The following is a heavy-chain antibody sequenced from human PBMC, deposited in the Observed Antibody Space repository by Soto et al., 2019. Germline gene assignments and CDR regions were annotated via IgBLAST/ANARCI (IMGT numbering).Heavy chain of an antibody. J-gene: IGHJ5*02. D-gene: IGHD2-15*01. V-gene: IGHV1-18*01. Sequence: ASVKVSCKASGYTFTNYGINWVRQAPGQGLEWTGWISAYNGNTNYAQKLQGRVTMTTDTSTTTAYMELRSLRSDDTAVYYCAGQKIEGYCSGGSCYEIWFDPWGQGTLVTVSS. CDR1: GYTFTNYG. CDR2: ISAYNGNT. CDR3: AGQKIEGYCSGGSCYEIWFDP.